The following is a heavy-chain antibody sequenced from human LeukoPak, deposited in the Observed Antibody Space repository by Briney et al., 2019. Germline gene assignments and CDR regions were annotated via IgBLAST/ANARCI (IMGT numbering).Heavy chain of an antibody. D-gene: IGHD3-10*01. Sequence: GGALRLSCAASGFTFSRHNMNWGRQAPGEGLEWVSSISSSSSYIYSADSVKGRFTISRDNAKNSLYLQMNSLRAEDTAVYYCARVLVRGWDWGQGTLVTVSS. CDR1: GFTFSRHN. J-gene: IGHJ4*02. CDR2: ISSSSSYI. V-gene: IGHV3-21*04. CDR3: ARVLVRGWD.